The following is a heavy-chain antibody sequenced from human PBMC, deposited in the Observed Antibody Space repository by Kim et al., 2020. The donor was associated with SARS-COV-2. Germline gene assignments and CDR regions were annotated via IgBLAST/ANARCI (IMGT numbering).Heavy chain of an antibody. Sequence: ASVKVSCKASGYTFTSYGISWVRQAPGQGLEWMGWISAYNGNTNYAQKLQGRVTMTTDTSTSTAYMELRSLRSDDTAVYYCAREEYSGSYRTGTLYYYYGMDVWGQGTTVTVSS. V-gene: IGHV1-18*01. CDR1: GYTFTSYG. J-gene: IGHJ6*02. D-gene: IGHD1-26*01. CDR2: ISAYNGNT. CDR3: AREEYSGSYRTGTLYYYYGMDV.